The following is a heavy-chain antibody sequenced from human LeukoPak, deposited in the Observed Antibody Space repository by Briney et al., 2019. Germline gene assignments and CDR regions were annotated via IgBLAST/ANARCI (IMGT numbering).Heavy chain of an antibody. Sequence: PSETLSLTCTVSGGSISSGSYYWSWIRQPAGKGLEWIGRIYTSGSTNYNPSLKSRVTISVDTPKTQFSLKLSSVTAADTAVYYCARDIVVVRTFDIWGQGKMVTVSS. CDR3: ARDIVVVRTFDI. CDR1: GGSISSGSYY. J-gene: IGHJ3*02. CDR2: IYTSGST. D-gene: IGHD2-21*01. V-gene: IGHV4-61*02.